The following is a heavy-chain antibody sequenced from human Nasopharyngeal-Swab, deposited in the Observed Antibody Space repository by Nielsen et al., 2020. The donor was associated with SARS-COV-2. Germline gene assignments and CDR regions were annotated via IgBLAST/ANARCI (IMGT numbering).Heavy chain of an antibody. CDR3: ATVKLLWFRELFST. J-gene: IGHJ4*02. D-gene: IGHD3-10*01. V-gene: IGHV1-24*01. CDR2: FDPEDGET. Sequence: ASVKVSCKVSGYTLTELSMHWVRQAPGKGLEWMGGFDPEDGETIYAQKFQGRVTMTEDTSTDTAYMELSSLRSEDTAVYYCATVKLLWFRELFSTWGQGTLVTVSS. CDR1: GYTLTELS.